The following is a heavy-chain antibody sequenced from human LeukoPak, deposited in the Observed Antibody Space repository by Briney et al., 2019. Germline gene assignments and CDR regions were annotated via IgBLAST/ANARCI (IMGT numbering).Heavy chain of an antibody. V-gene: IGHV3-23*01. J-gene: IGHJ4*02. CDR1: GFTFSSCA. CDR3: AKDMGPGYQLLSPYFDY. Sequence: GRSLRLSCAASGFTFSSCAVHWVRQAPGKGLELISAISGSGGSTYYADSVKGRFTISRDNAKNSLYLQMNSLRAEDTALYYCAKDMGPGYQLLSPYFDYWGQGTLVTVSS. D-gene: IGHD2-2*01. CDR2: ISGSGGST.